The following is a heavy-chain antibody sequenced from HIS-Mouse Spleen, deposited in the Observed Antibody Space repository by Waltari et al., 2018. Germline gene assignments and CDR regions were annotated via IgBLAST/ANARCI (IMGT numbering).Heavy chain of an antibody. CDR2: YYSGST. CDR1: GGSISSYY. CDR3: ARASRDLLLPRYFDL. J-gene: IGHJ2*01. Sequence: QVQLQESGPGLVKPSETLSLTCTVSGGSISSYYWRWFRQPPGKGLEWIGYYSGSTTYNPSLKSRVTISVDTSKNQFSLKLSSVTAADTAVYYCARASRDLLLPRYFDLWGRGTLVTVSS. V-gene: IGHV4-59*01.